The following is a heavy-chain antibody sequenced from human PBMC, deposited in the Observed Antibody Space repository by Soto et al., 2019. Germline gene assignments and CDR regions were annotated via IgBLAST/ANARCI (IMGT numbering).Heavy chain of an antibody. V-gene: IGHV3-73*01. J-gene: IGHJ6*02. CDR3: ARLEVVPGSGLDL. Sequence: PGGSLRLSCAASGFTFSCAAIHWVRQASGKGLEWVSRIRSKANNYATVYAESVRGRFTISRDDSKNTAYLQMNSLKTEDTAVYYCARLEVVPGSGLDLWGQGTTVTVSS. D-gene: IGHD3-22*01. CDR1: GFTFSCAA. CDR2: IRSKANNYAT.